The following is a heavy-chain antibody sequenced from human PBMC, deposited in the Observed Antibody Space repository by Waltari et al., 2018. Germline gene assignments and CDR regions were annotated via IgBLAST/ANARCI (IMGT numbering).Heavy chain of an antibody. J-gene: IGHJ4*02. CDR3: AREGYTSGRAGIFDY. CDR1: RYAFNNDL. V-gene: IGHV3-30-3*01. CDR2: MSYDGYSK. D-gene: IGHD6-19*01. Sequence: LVESGGDVVQSGRSLRLSCVSSRYAFNNDLIHWVRQAPGKGLEWVSAMSYDGYSKYYADSVKGRFTISRDDSLNTVYLQLDSLTVEDTAIYYCAREGYTSGRAGIFDYWGQGTLVTVSS.